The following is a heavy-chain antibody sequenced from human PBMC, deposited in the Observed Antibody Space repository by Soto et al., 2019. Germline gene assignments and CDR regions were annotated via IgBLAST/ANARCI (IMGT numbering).Heavy chain of an antibody. CDR1: GFTFSNFE. V-gene: IGHV3-48*03. D-gene: IGHD2-2*01. Sequence: EAQLLESGGGLVQPGGSLRLSCAASGFTFSNFEMHWVRQAPGKGLEWVSYINTAGSTKYYAESVKGRFTISRDNARNSLFLQMNSLRAEDTAVYYCARAECSTPNCLTAYYSYGLDVWGQGTTVTVSS. J-gene: IGHJ6*02. CDR3: ARAECSTPNCLTAYYSYGLDV. CDR2: INTAGSTK.